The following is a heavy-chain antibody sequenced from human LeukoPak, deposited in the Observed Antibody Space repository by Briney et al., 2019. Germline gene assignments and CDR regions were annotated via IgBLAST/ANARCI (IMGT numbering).Heavy chain of an antibody. J-gene: IGHJ4*02. V-gene: IGHV4-39*02. CDR2: IYYSGST. CDR3: AREGGYGSGGLDY. Sequence: PSETLSLTCTVSGGSISSSSYYWGWIRQPPGQGLEWIGSIYYSGSTNYSPSLKSRVTISVDTSKNQFSLKLSSVTAADTSIYYCAREGGYGSGGLDYWGQGTLVTVSS. D-gene: IGHD3-10*01. CDR1: GGSISSSSYY.